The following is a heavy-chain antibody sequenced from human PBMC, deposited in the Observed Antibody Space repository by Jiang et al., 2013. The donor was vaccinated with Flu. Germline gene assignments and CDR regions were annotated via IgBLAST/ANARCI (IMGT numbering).Heavy chain of an antibody. V-gene: IGHV3-7*01. CDR3: ARDPTGSSGG. CDR2: IKQDGSEK. J-gene: IGHJ4*02. Sequence: PGKGLEWVANIKQDGSEKYYVDSVKGRFTISRDNAKNSLYLQMNSLRAEDTAVYYCARDPTGSSGGWGQGTLVTVSS. D-gene: IGHD6-19*01.